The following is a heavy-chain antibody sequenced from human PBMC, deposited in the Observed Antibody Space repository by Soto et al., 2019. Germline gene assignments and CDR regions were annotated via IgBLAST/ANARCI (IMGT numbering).Heavy chain of an antibody. CDR2: IIPIFGTA. D-gene: IGHD1-26*01. V-gene: IGHV1-69*01. Sequence: QVQLVQSGAKVKKPGSSVKVSCKASGGTFSSYAISWVRQAPGQGLEWMGGIIPIFGTANYAQKFQGRVTITADESTSTAYMELSSLRSEDTAVYYCARDERELLSNYWYFDLWGRGTLVTVSS. CDR1: GGTFSSYA. CDR3: ARDERELLSNYWYFDL. J-gene: IGHJ2*01.